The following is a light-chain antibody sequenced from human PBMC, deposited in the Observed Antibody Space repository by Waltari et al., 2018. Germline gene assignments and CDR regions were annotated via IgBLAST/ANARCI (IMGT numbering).Light chain of an antibody. V-gene: IGKV1-39*01. CDR2: AVS. CDR3: HKSYSNPPWT. CDR1: QSNRSY. J-gene: IGKJ1*01. Sequence: RASQSNRSYLNWYQQKPAKAPKLLLFAVSSLQSGVPSRFSGSGSGTDFTITNSSLQAEDFATYYYHKSYSNPPWTFGEGTKVEIK.